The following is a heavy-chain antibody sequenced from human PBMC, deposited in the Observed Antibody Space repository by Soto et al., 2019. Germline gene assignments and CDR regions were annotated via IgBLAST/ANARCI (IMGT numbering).Heavy chain of an antibody. CDR2: ISGGGST. V-gene: IGHV3-53*01. D-gene: IGHD3-16*01. CDR3: ARGSPSMTYFGKYYFDF. CDR1: GFTVSSNY. Sequence: EVQLVESGGGLIQPGGSLRLSCAASGFTVSSNYMSWVRQAPGKGLEWVSLISGGGSTYYSDSVKGRFTISRDNYKNTLNLVMKSLRAEDTAVYYCARGSPSMTYFGKYYFDFWGQGSLVTVSS. J-gene: IGHJ4*02.